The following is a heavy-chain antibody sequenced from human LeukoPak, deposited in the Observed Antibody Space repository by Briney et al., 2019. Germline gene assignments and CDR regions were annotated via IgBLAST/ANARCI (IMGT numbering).Heavy chain of an antibody. J-gene: IGHJ3*02. Sequence: ASVKVSCKASGYTFIGFTLNWMRQAPGQGLEWMGRVNPKTGNPTYAQDFMGRLVFSVDTSVTTAYMQISSLRADDTGLYFCARGDVTLLSAVIDEGFDIWGQGTMVTVS. CDR1: GYTFIGFT. V-gene: IGHV7-4-1*02. CDR2: VNPKTGNP. D-gene: IGHD3-10*01. CDR3: ARGDVTLLSAVIDEGFDI.